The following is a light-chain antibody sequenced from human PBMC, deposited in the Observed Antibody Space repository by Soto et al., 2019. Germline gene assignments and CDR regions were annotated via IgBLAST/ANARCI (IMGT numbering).Light chain of an antibody. Sequence: GAIVTITCRASQSISSWLAWYQQKPGKAPKFLIYDASSLESWVPSRFNGSGSGTDFTLTISSLQPEDFASYSCQQSYSSPWTFGQGTKVDIK. CDR3: QQSYSSPWT. J-gene: IGKJ1*01. CDR1: QSISSW. V-gene: IGKV1-5*01. CDR2: DAS.